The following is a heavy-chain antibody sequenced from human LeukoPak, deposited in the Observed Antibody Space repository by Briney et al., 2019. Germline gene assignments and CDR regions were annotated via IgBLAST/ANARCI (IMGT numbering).Heavy chain of an antibody. J-gene: IGHJ4*02. CDR1: GYTFTSYA. CDR2: INAGNGNT. CDR3: ARAGSSWYVYFDY. Sequence: ASVKVSCKASGYTFTSYAMHWVRQAPGQRLEWMGWINAGNGNTKYSQKFQGRVTITRDTSASTAYMELSSLRSDDTAVYYCARAGSSWYVYFDYWGQGTLVTVSS. V-gene: IGHV1-3*01. D-gene: IGHD6-13*01.